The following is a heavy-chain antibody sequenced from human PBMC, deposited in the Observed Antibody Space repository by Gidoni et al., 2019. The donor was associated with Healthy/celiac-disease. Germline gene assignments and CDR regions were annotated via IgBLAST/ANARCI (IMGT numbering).Heavy chain of an antibody. D-gene: IGHD3-3*01. CDR1: GYPFTNSG. CDR3: ARGPSTYYDFWGGYSRGWFDP. J-gene: IGHJ5*02. CDR2: ISAYNGNT. V-gene: IGHV1-18*01. Sequence: QVQLVQSGAEVKKPGASVKVSCKASGYPFTNSGIRGVGQAPGQGLEWMGWISAYNGNTNYAQKLQGRVTMTTGTSTGTAYMELRSLRSDDTAVYYCARGPSTYYDFWGGYSRGWFDPWGQGTLVTVSS.